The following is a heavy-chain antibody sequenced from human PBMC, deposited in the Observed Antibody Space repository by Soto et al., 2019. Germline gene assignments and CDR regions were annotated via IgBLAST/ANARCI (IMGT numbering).Heavy chain of an antibody. J-gene: IGHJ5*02. CDR3: ARARGGDSGDYASLFDR. Sequence: SETLSLTCTVSGDSISSGGYYWSWIRQLPGKGLEWIGYVYYSGSTDYNSSLKSRITISLDTSKNQFSLKVTSMTAADTAVYFCARARGGDSGDYASLFDRWGQGNLVTVSS. D-gene: IGHD4-17*01. V-gene: IGHV4-30-4*08. CDR2: VYYSGST. CDR1: GDSISSGGYY.